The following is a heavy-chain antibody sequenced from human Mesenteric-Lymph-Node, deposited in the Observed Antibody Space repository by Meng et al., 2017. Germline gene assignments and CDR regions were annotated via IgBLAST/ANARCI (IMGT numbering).Heavy chain of an antibody. D-gene: IGHD2-2*01. CDR2: IKQDGSEK. J-gene: IGHJ3*02. Sequence: GESLKISCAASGFTFSSYWMSWVRQAPGKGLEWVANIKQDGSEKYYVDSVKGRFTISRDNAKNSLYLQMNSLRAEDTAVYYCARDFLSIRTQSTSLVGNDAFDIWGQGTMVTVSS. V-gene: IGHV3-7*01. CDR3: ARDFLSIRTQSTSLVGNDAFDI. CDR1: GFTFSSYW.